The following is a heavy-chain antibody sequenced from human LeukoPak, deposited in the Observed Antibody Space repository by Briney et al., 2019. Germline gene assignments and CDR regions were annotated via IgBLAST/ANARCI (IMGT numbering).Heavy chain of an antibody. CDR3: ARDASWDIVVVPAAIPTRSDY. D-gene: IGHD2-2*01. CDR2: ISSSSSYI. CDR1: GFTFSSYS. Sequence: TTGGSLRLSCAASGFTFSSYSMTWVRQAPGKGLEWVSSISSSSSYIYYADSVKGRFTISRDNAKNSLYLQMNSLRAEDTAVYYCARDASWDIVVVPAAIPTRSDYWGQGTLVTVSS. V-gene: IGHV3-21*01. J-gene: IGHJ4*02.